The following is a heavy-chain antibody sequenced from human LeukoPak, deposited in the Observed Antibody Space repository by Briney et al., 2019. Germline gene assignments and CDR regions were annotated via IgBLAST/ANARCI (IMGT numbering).Heavy chain of an antibody. D-gene: IGHD2-21*01. V-gene: IGHV3-23*01. CDR1: GFTFTSHA. CDR3: ATVACGTECYYRLDV. Sequence: GGSLRLSCATSGFTFTSHAMTWVRQAPGKGLEWVSRISGTTGRTFYGDSVKGQFTVSRDNSRDTLYLQMNSLRAEDAAVYFCATVACGTECYYRLDVWGQGTTVTVSS. J-gene: IGHJ6*02. CDR2: ISGTTGRT.